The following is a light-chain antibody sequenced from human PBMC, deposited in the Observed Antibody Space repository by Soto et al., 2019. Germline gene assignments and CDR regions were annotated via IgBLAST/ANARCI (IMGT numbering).Light chain of an antibody. CDR1: SSDVGAYDL. V-gene: IGLV2-14*03. Sequence: QSVLTQPASVCGSPGQSGTISCTGASSDVGAYDLVSWYQQHPGRAPKLILYDVNNRPSGVSNHFSGAKSGNTASLVSSGLQANDDADYYCSSYSTTNILVFGSGTKLTVL. J-gene: IGLJ1*01. CDR2: DVN. CDR3: SSYSTTNILV.